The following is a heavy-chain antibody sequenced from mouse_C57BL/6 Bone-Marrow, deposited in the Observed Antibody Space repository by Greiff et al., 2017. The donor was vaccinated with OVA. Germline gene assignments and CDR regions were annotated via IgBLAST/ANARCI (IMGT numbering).Heavy chain of an antibody. J-gene: IGHJ4*01. D-gene: IGHD2-4*01. CDR2: IYPRVGST. Sequence: QVQLQQSGPELVKPGASVKLSCKASGYTFTSYDINWVKQRPGPGLEWIGWIYPRVGSTKYNEKFKGKATLTVDTSSSTAYMELHSLTSEDSAVYFCAAIYYDYDDAMDYWGQGTSVTVSS. CDR3: AAIYYDYDDAMDY. CDR1: GYTFTSYD. V-gene: IGHV1-85*01.